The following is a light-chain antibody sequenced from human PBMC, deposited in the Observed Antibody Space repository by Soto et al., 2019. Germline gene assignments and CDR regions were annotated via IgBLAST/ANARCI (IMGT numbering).Light chain of an antibody. CDR2: DAS. Sequence: DIHMTQSPSTLSASVGNIFTITCQASQDISNYLNWYQQKSGKHHKLLTYDASHLETGVPQRFSGAGSGTESALTISRLQTEDVATYYCQQYDDIPSTFGEGTKVDI. V-gene: IGKV1-33*01. CDR3: QQYDDIPST. CDR1: QDISNY. J-gene: IGKJ4*01.